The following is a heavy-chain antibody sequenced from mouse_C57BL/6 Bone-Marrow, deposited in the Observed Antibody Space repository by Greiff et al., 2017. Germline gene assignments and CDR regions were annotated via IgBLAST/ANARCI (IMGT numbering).Heavy chain of an antibody. J-gene: IGHJ2*01. CDR1: GFTFTSYW. CDR2: INPSSGYT. V-gene: IGHV1-7*01. CDR3: ARQFGRDYYGSSDY. Sequence: VQLQQSGADLAKPGASVKLSCKASGFTFTSYWMHWVKQRPGQGLEWIGYINPSSGYTKYNQKFKDKATLTADKSSSTAYMQLSSLTYEDAAVYYCARQFGRDYYGSSDYWGQGTTLTVSS. D-gene: IGHD1-1*01.